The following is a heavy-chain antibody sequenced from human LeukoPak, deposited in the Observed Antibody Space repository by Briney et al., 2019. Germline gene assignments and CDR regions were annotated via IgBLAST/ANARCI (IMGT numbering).Heavy chain of an antibody. CDR1: GGSISSYY. V-gene: IGHV4-59*08. J-gene: IGHJ4*02. CDR3: ARRMYGSSFDY. D-gene: IGHD6-6*01. Sequence: SETLSLTCTVPGGSISSYYWSWIRQPPGKGLEWIGYIYYSVSTNYNPSLKSRVAISVDTSKNQFSLKLTSVTAADTAVYYCARRMYGSSFDYWGQGTLVTVSS. CDR2: IYYSVST.